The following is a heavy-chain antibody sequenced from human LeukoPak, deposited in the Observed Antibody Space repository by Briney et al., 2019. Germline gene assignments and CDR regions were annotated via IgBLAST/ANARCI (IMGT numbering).Heavy chain of an antibody. Sequence: SETLSLTCTVSGGSISSGDYYWSWIRQPAGKGLEWIGRISSSGSTNYNPSLKSRVTISVDTSKNQFSLKLSSVTAADTAVYYCARGPSRYRGGYSAWFDPWGQGTLVTVSS. CDR3: ARGPSRYRGGYSAWFDP. CDR2: ISSSGST. V-gene: IGHV4-61*02. D-gene: IGHD3-22*01. J-gene: IGHJ5*02. CDR1: GGSISSGDYY.